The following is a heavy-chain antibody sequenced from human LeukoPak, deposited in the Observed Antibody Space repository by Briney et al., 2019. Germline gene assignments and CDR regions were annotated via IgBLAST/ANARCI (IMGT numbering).Heavy chain of an antibody. Sequence: SVKVSCKASGGTFSSYAISWVRQAPGQGLEWMGGIIPIFGTANYAQKFQGRVTITADESASTAYMELSSLRSEDTAVYYCARDAVAVAGPPYYYYMDVWGKGTTVTISS. D-gene: IGHD6-19*01. CDR3: ARDAVAVAGPPYYYYMDV. CDR2: IIPIFGTA. CDR1: GGTFSSYA. V-gene: IGHV1-69*13. J-gene: IGHJ6*03.